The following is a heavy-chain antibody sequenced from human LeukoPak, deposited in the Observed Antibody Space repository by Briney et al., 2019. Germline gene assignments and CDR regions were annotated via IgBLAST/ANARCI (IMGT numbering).Heavy chain of an antibody. CDR1: ADSFSSHY. CDR2: ISYIGST. D-gene: IGHD4-17*01. V-gene: IGHV4-59*11. CDR3: ARDLVTVTKGFDI. Sequence: SETLSLTCAVSADSFSSHYWTWIRQPPGKGLEWIGYISYIGSTNYNPSLKSRVAISIDTSKNQFSLKLSSVTAADTAVYYCARDLVTVTKGFDIWGQGTMVSVSS. J-gene: IGHJ3*02.